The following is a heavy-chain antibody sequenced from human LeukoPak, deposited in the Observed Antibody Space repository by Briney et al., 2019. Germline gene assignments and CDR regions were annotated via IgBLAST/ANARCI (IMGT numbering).Heavy chain of an antibody. CDR2: INHSGST. V-gene: IGHV4-39*07. Sequence: SETLSLTCTVSGGSISSGGYYWSWIRQPPGKGLEWIGEINHSGSTNYNPSLKSRVTISVDTSKSQFSLKLSSVTAADTAVYYCARGPLGDFWSGSTNYYYGMDVWGQGTTVTVSS. CDR3: ARGPLGDFWSGSTNYYYGMDV. CDR1: GGSISSGGYY. D-gene: IGHD3-3*01. J-gene: IGHJ6*02.